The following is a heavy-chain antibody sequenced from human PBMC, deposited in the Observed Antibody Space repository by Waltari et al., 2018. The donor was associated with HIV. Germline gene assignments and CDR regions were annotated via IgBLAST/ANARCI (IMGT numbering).Heavy chain of an antibody. CDR3: ARVQGYSYAVNWFDP. D-gene: IGHD5-18*01. J-gene: IGHJ5*02. CDR1: GFTFSSYW. CDR2: INGDGSST. V-gene: IGHV3-74*01. Sequence: EVQLVESGGGLVQPGGSLRLSCAASGFTFSSYWMHWVRQAPGKGLVWVSRINGDGSSTSYADSVKGRFTISRDNAKNTLYLQMNSLRAEDTAVYYCARVQGYSYAVNWFDPWGQGTLVTVYS.